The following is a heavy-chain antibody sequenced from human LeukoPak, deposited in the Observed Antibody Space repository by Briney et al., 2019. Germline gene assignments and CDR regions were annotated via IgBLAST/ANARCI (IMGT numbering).Heavy chain of an antibody. J-gene: IGHJ4*02. D-gene: IGHD3-16*01. Sequence: GGSLRLSCTASGFTFSNYAMSWVRQAPGKGLEWVSGISGSGSTTYYTDSVKGRFTISRDNSKNTLYLQMNSLSAEDTAVYYCAKDRLPVQRGIDYWGQGTLVTVSS. V-gene: IGHV3-23*01. CDR2: ISGSGSTT. CDR3: AKDRLPVQRGIDY. CDR1: GFTFSNYA.